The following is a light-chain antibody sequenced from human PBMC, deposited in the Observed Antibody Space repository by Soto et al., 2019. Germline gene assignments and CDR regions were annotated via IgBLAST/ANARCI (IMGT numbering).Light chain of an antibody. CDR2: WAS. J-gene: IGKJ2*01. V-gene: IGKV4-1*01. CDR1: QSGFYISNNKNY. CDR3: HQYYTTPYT. Sequence: DIVMTQSPDSLAVSLGEAATINCKSSQSGFYISNNKNYLAWYQQKPGQPPKLLIYWASTRESGVPARFSGSGSGTDFPLTISSLQAEDVAVSYCHQYYTTPYTFGHGTKLEIK.